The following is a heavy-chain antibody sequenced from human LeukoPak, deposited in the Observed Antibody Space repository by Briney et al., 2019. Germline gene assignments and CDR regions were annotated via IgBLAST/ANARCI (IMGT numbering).Heavy chain of an antibody. D-gene: IGHD1-26*01. CDR1: GFTFSTYP. CDR2: INNNGTRL. V-gene: IGHV3-64*01. J-gene: IGHJ4*02. Sequence: GGSLRLSCAASGFTFSTYPMYWVRQARGGGPEYVSGINNNGTRLYQDTSGKGILTTSSNNYKTTLHLQVGSLRAEDMAVYYCARGGLVGPTPYLDSWGQGTLVTVSS. CDR3: ARGGLVGPTPYLDS.